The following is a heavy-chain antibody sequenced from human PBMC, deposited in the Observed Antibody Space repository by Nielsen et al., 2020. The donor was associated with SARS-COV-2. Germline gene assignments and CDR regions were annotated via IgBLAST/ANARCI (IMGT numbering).Heavy chain of an antibody. D-gene: IGHD3-3*01. CDR2: IKSKTDGGTT. J-gene: IGHJ4*02. CDR1: GFTFSNAW. Sequence: GESLKISCAASGFTFSNAWMSWVRQAPGKGLEWVGRIKSKTDGGTTDYAAPVKGRFTISRDDSKNTLYLQMNSLKTEDTAVYYCTTASTYYDFWSGYGFDYWGQGTLVTVSS. CDR3: TTASTYYDFWSGYGFDY. V-gene: IGHV3-15*01.